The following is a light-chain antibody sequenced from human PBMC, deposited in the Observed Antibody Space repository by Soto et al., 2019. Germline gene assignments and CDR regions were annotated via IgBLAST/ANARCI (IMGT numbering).Light chain of an antibody. CDR2: GAF. J-gene: IGKJ1*01. CDR1: QRINNN. CDR3: QQYNTWPRT. Sequence: EIVMTQSPATLSVSPGERATLSCRASQRINNNLAWYQQKPGQAPRLIIYGAFDRATNISARFSGSGSGTEFTLTLSSLQSEDVAIYYCQQYNTWPRTFGQGTRVDI. V-gene: IGKV3-15*01.